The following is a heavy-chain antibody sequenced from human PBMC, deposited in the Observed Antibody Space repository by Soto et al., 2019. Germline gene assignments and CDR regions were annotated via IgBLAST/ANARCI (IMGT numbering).Heavy chain of an antibody. V-gene: IGHV3-48*02. CDR3: ARDALYDSSGYSPDH. CDR2: IRSGSSSI. D-gene: IGHD3-22*01. CDR1: GFTFSNYG. Sequence: QSGGSLRLSCATSGFTFSNYGIHWVRQAPGKGLEWVSYIRSGSSSIYYADSVKGRFTISRDDAKNSLYLQMNSLRDEDTAVYYCARDALYDSSGYSPDHWGQGTLVTVSS. J-gene: IGHJ4*02.